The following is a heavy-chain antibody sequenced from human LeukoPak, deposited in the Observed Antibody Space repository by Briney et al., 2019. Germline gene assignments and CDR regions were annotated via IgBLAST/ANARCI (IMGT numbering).Heavy chain of an antibody. CDR2: IIPIFGTA. CDR1: GGTFSSYA. CDR3: ANLRFFDPQGDY. J-gene: IGHJ4*02. V-gene: IGHV1-69*05. D-gene: IGHD3-9*01. Sequence: VASVKVSCKASGGTFSSYAISWVRQAPGQGLEWMGGIIPIFGTANYAQKFQDRVTITTDESTSTAYMELSSLRSEDTAVYYCANLRFFDPQGDYWGQGTLVTVSS.